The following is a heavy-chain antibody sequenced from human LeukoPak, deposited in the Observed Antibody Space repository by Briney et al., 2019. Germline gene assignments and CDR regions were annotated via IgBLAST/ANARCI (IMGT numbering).Heavy chain of an antibody. CDR1: GYTLTELS. CDR2: FDPEDGET. CDR3: ATPPYCSSTSCYQTHYFDY. J-gene: IGHJ4*02. D-gene: IGHD2-2*01. V-gene: IGHV1-24*01. Sequence: ASVKVSRKVSGYTLTELSMHWVRQAPGKGLEWMGGFDPEDGETIYAQKFQRRDTMTEDTSTDTAYMELSSLRSEDTAVYYCATPPYCSSTSCYQTHYFDYWGQGTLVTVSS.